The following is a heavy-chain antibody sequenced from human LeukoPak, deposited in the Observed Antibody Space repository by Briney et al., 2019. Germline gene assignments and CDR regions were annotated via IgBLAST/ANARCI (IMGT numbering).Heavy chain of an antibody. CDR3: ASPIGGQMGGY. Sequence: GGSLRLSCADPGFTFRSYAMHWVHQAPGKGPEWVALISFDESHKYYADSVKGRFTISRDNFKNTLYLQMNSLRAEDTAVYYCASPIGGQMGGYWGQGTLVTVSS. CDR1: GFTFRSYA. CDR2: ISFDESHK. J-gene: IGHJ4*02. D-gene: IGHD3-3*01. V-gene: IGHV3-30-3*01.